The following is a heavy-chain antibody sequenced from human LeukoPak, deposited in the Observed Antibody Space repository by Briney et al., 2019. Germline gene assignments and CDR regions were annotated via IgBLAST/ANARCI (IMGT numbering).Heavy chain of an antibody. V-gene: IGHV4-4*07. Sequence: SETLSLTCSVSGVSFNYYYWSWIRQPAGKGLEWIGRVYLGGSTNYNPSLKSRVMMSLDKANNQFSLRLSSVTAADTATYYCARDHCDDAACYPFDRWGQGTLVTVSS. CDR2: VYLGGST. D-gene: IGHD2-21*01. CDR1: GVSFNYYY. CDR3: ARDHCDDAACYPFDR. J-gene: IGHJ4*02.